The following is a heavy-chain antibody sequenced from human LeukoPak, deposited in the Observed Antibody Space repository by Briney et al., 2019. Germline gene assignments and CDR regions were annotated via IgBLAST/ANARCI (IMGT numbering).Heavy chain of an antibody. CDR3: ARDLTTGSDAFDI. V-gene: IGHV4-59*01. J-gene: IGHJ3*02. Sequence: SETLSLTCTVSGGSISSYYWSWIRQPPGKGLEWIGYIYYSGSTNYNPSLKSRVTISVDTSKNQFSLKLSSVTAADTAVYYCARDLTTGSDAFDIWGQGTMVTVSS. CDR1: GGSISSYY. D-gene: IGHD3-22*01. CDR2: IYYSGST.